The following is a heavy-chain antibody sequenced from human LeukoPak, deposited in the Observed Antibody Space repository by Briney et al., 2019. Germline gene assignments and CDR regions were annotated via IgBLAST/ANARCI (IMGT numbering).Heavy chain of an antibody. CDR3: ARDGGSGSYPNWFDP. Sequence: PGGSLRLSCAASGFTFSSYSMDWVRQAPGKGLEWVSSISSSSSYIYYADSVKGRFTISRDNAKNSLYLQMNSLRAEDTAVYYCARDGGSGSYPNWFDPWGQGTLVTVSS. V-gene: IGHV3-21*01. D-gene: IGHD3-10*01. CDR2: ISSSSSYI. J-gene: IGHJ5*02. CDR1: GFTFSSYS.